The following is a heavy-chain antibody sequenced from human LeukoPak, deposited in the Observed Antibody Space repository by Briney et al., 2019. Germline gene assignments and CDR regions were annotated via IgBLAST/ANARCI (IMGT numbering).Heavy chain of an antibody. V-gene: IGHV3-53*01. CDR2: ISGSGGST. CDR1: GFTVSSNY. J-gene: IGHJ6*03. CDR3: ARDRGKWELLQKHHYYYMDV. D-gene: IGHD1-26*01. Sequence: GGSLRLSCAASGFTVSSNYMSWVRQAPGKGLEWVSAISGSGGSTYYADSVKGRFTISRGNSKNTLYLQMNSLRAEDTAVYYCARDRGKWELLQKHHYYYMDVWGKGTTVTVSS.